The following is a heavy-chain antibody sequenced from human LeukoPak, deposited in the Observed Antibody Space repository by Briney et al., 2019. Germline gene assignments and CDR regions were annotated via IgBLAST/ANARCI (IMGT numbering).Heavy chain of an antibody. CDR3: ARVVAGTKDFQY. J-gene: IGHJ1*01. D-gene: IGHD6-19*01. CDR1: GGPISSPNHF. CDR2: VYYGGST. V-gene: IGHV4-39*01. Sequence: SETLSLTCTVSGGPISSPNHFWGWVRQPPGKGLEWIGSVYYGGSTYSNPSLKSRVTMSADTSKNQFSLTLSSVTAIDTAVYYCARVVAGTKDFQYWGQGTLVTVSS.